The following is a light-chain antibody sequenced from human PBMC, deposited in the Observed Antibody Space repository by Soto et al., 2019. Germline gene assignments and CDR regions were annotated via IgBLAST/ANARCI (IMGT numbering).Light chain of an antibody. J-gene: IGKJ5*01. CDR2: AAS. V-gene: IGKV1-39*01. CDR3: QQSYSPPPIT. CDR1: QSISSY. Sequence: DIQMTQSPSSLSASVGDRVTITCRASQSISSYLNWYQQKPGKAPKLLIYAASSLQSGVPSRFSGSGSGTDFTLTISSLQPEDITTYYCQQSYSPPPITFGQGTRLEI.